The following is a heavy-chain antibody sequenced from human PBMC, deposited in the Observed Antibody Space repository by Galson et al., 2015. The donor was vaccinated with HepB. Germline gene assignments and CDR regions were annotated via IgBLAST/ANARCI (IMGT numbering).Heavy chain of an antibody. CDR1: GYRVTTYG. CDR3: ARDRAVRGDTGFLDH. V-gene: IGHV1-18*01. CDR2: ISPYTGDT. J-gene: IGHJ4*02. Sequence: SVKVSCKASGYRVTTYGISWVRQAPGQGLEWVGWISPYTGDTNYAQKFQGRVTMTTDTYTSTAYMELRSLTSDSTAIYYCARDRAVRGDTGFLDHWGQGSLVTVSS. D-gene: IGHD3-10*01.